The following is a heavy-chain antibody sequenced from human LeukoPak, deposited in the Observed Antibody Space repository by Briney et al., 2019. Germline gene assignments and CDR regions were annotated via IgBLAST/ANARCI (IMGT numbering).Heavy chain of an antibody. J-gene: IGHJ4*02. CDR1: AYSISSAYY. D-gene: IGHD3-22*01. V-gene: IGHV4-38-2*01. Sequence: SETLSLTCAVSAYSISSAYYWGWIRQPPGKGLEWIGSTYHSGSTSYNPSLKSRVTISVDTSKNQFSLKLSSVTAADTAVYYCARSVLGGGYAAYYFDYWGQGTLVTVSS. CDR2: TYHSGST. CDR3: ARSVLGGGYAAYYFDY.